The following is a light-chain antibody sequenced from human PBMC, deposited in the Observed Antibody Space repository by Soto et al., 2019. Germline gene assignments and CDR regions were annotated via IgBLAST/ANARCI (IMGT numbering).Light chain of an antibody. CDR2: AAS. Sequence: DIQMTQSPSSLSASVGDRVTITCLASQGISNYLAWYQQKPGKVPKLLIYAASSLQSGVPSRFSGSGSGTDFTLTISSLQPEDVATYYCQKYNGAFWTFGQGTKVEIK. CDR1: QGISNY. J-gene: IGKJ1*01. V-gene: IGKV1-27*01. CDR3: QKYNGAFWT.